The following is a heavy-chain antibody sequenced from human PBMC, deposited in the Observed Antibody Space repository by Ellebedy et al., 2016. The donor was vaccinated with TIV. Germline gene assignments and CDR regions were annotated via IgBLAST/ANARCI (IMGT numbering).Heavy chain of an antibody. CDR3: ASGAYDI. CDR2: ISSTGNTI. J-gene: IGHJ3*02. V-gene: IGHV3-48*04. CDR1: GFTFSNNS. Sequence: GESLKISCAASGFTFSNNSMNWVRQAPGKGLEWVSSISSTGNTIYYADSVKGRFTISRDNAKISLYLQMNSRTAEDTAVYYCASGAYDIWGQGTMVTVSS.